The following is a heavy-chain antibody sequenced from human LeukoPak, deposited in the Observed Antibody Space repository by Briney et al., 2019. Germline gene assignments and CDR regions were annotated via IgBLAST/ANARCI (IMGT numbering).Heavy chain of an antibody. Sequence: GGSLRLSCAASGFTFDDYAMHWVRQAPGKGLEWVSGISWNSGSIGYADSVKGRFTISRDNSKNTLYLQMNSLRAEDTAVYYCAKDLSRLPDYWGQGTLVTVSS. J-gene: IGHJ4*02. CDR3: AKDLSRLPDY. D-gene: IGHD4-11*01. CDR1: GFTFDDYA. V-gene: IGHV3-9*01. CDR2: ISWNSGSI.